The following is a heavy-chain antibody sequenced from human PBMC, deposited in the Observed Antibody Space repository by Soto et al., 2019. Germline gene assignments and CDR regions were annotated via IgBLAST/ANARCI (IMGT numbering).Heavy chain of an antibody. CDR2: INSDGTIT. CDR1: GFTFRSYW. J-gene: IGHJ4*02. V-gene: IGHV3-74*01. Sequence: EVQLVESGGGLVQPGGSLRLSCAAYGFTFRSYWMHWVRQVPEKGLVWVSRINSDGTITNYADAVKGRFTISRDNVKNTLYLQMNSLRAEDTAVYYCVRYSRTVGGSYRPDHWGQGTLVTASS. CDR3: VRYSRTVGGSYRPDH. D-gene: IGHD3-16*02.